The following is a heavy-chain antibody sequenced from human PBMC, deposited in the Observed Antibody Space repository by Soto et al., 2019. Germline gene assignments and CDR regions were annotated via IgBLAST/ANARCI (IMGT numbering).Heavy chain of an antibody. D-gene: IGHD6-19*01. CDR3: ATKTGGGWEDGMDV. Sequence: QLQLQESGPGLVKPSETPSLTCTVSGGSISSSSYYWGWIRQPPGKGLEWIGSIYYSGSTYYNPSLKSRVTISVDTSKNQFSLKLSSVTAADTAVYYCATKTGGGWEDGMDVWGQGTTVTVSS. CDR2: IYYSGST. V-gene: IGHV4-39*05. CDR1: GGSISSSSYY. J-gene: IGHJ6*02.